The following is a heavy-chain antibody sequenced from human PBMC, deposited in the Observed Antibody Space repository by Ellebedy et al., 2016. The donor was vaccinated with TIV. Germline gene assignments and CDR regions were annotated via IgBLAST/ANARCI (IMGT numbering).Heavy chain of an antibody. D-gene: IGHD6-19*01. CDR2: SSSDGSST. CDR3: ARVEVGRSGPSNGMDV. Sequence: GESLKISCAASGFTFSNYWMHWVRQGPGKGLVWVSRSSSDGSSTSYADSVKGRFTISRDNAKNTLYLQMNSLRAEDTAVYYCARVEVGRSGPSNGMDVWGQGTTVTVSS. V-gene: IGHV3-74*01. CDR1: GFTFSNYW. J-gene: IGHJ6*02.